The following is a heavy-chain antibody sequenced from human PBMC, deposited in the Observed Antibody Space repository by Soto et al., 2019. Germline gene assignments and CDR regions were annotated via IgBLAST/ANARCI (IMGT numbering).Heavy chain of an antibody. V-gene: IGHV3-48*02. CDR3: ARGGSSWYQD. CDR2: ISSTSSNI. CDR1: GFTFSTSS. J-gene: IGHJ1*01. Sequence: EVHLVESGGGLVQPGGSLRLSCAVSGFTFSTSSMTWVRQAPGKGLEWVSYISSTSSNIDYADSVKGRFTISRDNARDSLFLQMNSLRDEDTAVYYCARGGSSWYQDWGQGTLVTVSA. D-gene: IGHD6-13*01.